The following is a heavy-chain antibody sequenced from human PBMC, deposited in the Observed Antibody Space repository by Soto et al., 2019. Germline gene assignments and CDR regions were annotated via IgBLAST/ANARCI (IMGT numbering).Heavy chain of an antibody. J-gene: IGHJ4*02. D-gene: IGHD3-3*01. Sequence: GESLRLSCAASGFTFSSYWMSWVRQAPGKGLEWVANIKQDGSEKYYVDSVKGRFTISRDNAKNSLYLQMNSLRAEDTAVYYCARVLGQTRRFLEWPKGQWAIWGQGTLVTVSS. CDR3: ARVLGQTRRFLEWPKGQWAI. CDR1: GFTFSSYW. V-gene: IGHV3-7*01. CDR2: IKQDGSEK.